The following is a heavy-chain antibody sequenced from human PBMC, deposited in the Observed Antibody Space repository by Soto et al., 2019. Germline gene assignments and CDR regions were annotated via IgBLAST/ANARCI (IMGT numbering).Heavy chain of an antibody. D-gene: IGHD4-4*01. CDR2: IKSKTDGGTT. CDR3: IMGNYRFDY. CDR1: GFTFSNAW. Sequence: EVQLVESGGGLVKPGGSLRLSCAASGFTFSNAWMSWVRQAPGKGLEWVGRIKSKTDGGTTDYAAPVKGRFTISRDDSXNTXYPQMNSLKTEDTAVYYCIMGNYRFDYWGQGTLVTVSS. J-gene: IGHJ4*02. V-gene: IGHV3-15*01.